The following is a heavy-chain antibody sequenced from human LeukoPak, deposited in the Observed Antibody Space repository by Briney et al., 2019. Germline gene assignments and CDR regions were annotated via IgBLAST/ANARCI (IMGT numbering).Heavy chain of an antibody. Sequence: GGSLRLSCAASGFTFSSYSMNWVRQAPGKGLEWVSYIRSSGSPIYYADSVRGRFSISRDNAKNSLYLQMNSLRDEDTAVYYCVRDPDALDFWGQGTPVTVSS. V-gene: IGHV3-48*02. CDR1: GFTFSSYS. CDR3: VRDPDALDF. CDR2: IRSSGSPI. J-gene: IGHJ4*02.